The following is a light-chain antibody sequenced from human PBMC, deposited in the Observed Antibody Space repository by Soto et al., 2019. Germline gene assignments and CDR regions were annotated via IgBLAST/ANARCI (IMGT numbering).Light chain of an antibody. V-gene: IGKV2-28*01. CDR3: AQGLATPFT. CDR2: LGY. Sequence: VLTQSPLSLPVTPGEPASISCRSSQNLLHSNGYNYLNWYLQKPGQSPQLLIYLGYNRASGVPDRFSGSGSGTDFTLTINRVEAEDVGLYFCAQGLATPFTFGGGTKVEIK. CDR1: QNLLHSNGYNY. J-gene: IGKJ4*01.